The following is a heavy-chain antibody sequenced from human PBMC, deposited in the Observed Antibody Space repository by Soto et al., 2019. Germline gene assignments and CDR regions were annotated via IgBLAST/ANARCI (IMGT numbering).Heavy chain of an antibody. D-gene: IGHD6-19*01. CDR1: GFTFSDYY. J-gene: IGHJ1*01. CDR3: ARGQQWLVRPEYFQH. Sequence: GGSLRLSCAASGFTFSDYYMSWIRQAPGKGLEWVSYISSSGSTIYYADSVKGRFTISRDNAKNSLYLQMNSLRAEDTAVYYCARGQQWLVRPEYFQHWGQGTLVTVSS. CDR2: ISSSGSTI. V-gene: IGHV3-11*01.